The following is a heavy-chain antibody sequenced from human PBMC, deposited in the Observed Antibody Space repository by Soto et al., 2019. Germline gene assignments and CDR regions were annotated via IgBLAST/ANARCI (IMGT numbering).Heavy chain of an antibody. CDR2: IWYDGSNK. V-gene: IGHV3-33*01. J-gene: IGHJ6*02. CDR3: ARDYRDIVVVPAAKGAYYYYGMDV. D-gene: IGHD2-2*01. CDR1: GFTFSSYG. Sequence: LRLSCAASGFTFSSYGMHWVRQAPGKGLEWVAVIWYDGSNKYYADSVKGRFTISRDNSKNTLYLQMNSLRAEDTAVYYCARDYRDIVVVPAAKGAYYYYGMDVWGQGTTVTVSS.